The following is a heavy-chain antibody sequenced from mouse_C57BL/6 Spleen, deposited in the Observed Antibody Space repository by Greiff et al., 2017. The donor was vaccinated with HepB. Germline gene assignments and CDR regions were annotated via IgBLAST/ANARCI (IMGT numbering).Heavy chain of an antibody. CDR2: ISSGSSTI. Sequence: VQLQQSGGGLVKPGGSLKLSCAASGFTFSDYGMHWVRQAPEKGLEWVAYISSGSSTIYYADTVKGRFTISRDNAKNTLFLQMTSLRSEDTAMYYCASGVYYYGSYYFDYWGQGTTLTVSS. CDR1: GFTFSDYG. J-gene: IGHJ2*01. V-gene: IGHV5-17*01. D-gene: IGHD1-1*01. CDR3: ASGVYYYGSYYFDY.